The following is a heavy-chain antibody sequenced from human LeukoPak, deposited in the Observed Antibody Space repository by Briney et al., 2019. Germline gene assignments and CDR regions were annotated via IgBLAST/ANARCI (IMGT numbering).Heavy chain of an antibody. D-gene: IGHD3-10*01. CDR2: IKNKTDGGTT. J-gene: IGHJ5*02. CDR3: TTGPYDYGPRTYYP. Sequence: GGSLRLSCAAYGFTFSNDWMSWVRQAPGKGLEWVGRIKNKTDGGTTDYAAPVKGRFTISRDDSKNTLYVQMNSLKTEDTAVYYCTTGPYDYGPRTYYPCGQGTLGTVSS. V-gene: IGHV3-15*01. CDR1: GFTFSNDW.